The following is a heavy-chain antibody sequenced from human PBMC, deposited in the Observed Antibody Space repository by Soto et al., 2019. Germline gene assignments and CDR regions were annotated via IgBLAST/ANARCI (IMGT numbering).Heavy chain of an antibody. CDR1: GYTFTSYY. D-gene: IGHD1-26*01. V-gene: IGHV1-46*01. J-gene: IGHJ4*02. CDR3: ARVSIVGATLDY. CDR2: INASGGST. Sequence: QVQLVQSGAEVKKPGASVKVSCKASGYTFTSYYMHWVRQAPGQGLEWMGIINASGGSTSYAQKFQGRVTMTRDTSTSTVDMELSSLRSKDTAVYYCARVSIVGATLDYWGQGTLVTVSS.